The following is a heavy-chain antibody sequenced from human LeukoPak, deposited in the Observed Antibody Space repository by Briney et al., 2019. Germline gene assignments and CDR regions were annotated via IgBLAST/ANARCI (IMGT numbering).Heavy chain of an antibody. D-gene: IGHD3-22*01. CDR1: GYSFTSYW. CDR2: IYPGDSDT. CDR3: ARGRNYYDSSGYGGAFDI. J-gene: IGHJ3*02. V-gene: IGHV5-51*03. Sequence: MSGESLKISCKGSGYSFTSYWIGWVRQMPGKGREWMGIIYPGDSDTRYSPSFQGPVTISADKSISTAYLQWSSLKDSDTAMYYCARGRNYYDSSGYGGAFDIWGQGTMVTVSS.